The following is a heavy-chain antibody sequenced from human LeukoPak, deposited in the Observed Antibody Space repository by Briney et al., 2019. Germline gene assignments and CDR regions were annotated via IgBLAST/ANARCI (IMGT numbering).Heavy chain of an antibody. D-gene: IGHD4-17*01. J-gene: IGHJ4*02. V-gene: IGHV3-21*01. Sequence: GGSLRLSCAASGFTFSSYSMNWVRQAPGKGLEWVSSISSSSSYICYADSVKGRFTISRDNAKNSLYLQMNSLRAEDTAVYYCARGGYYGDYVFDYWGQGTLVNVSS. CDR3: ARGGYYGDYVFDY. CDR1: GFTFSSYS. CDR2: ISSSSSYI.